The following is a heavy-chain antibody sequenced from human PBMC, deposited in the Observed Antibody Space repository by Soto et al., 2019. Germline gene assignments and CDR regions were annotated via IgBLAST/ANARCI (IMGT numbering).Heavy chain of an antibody. Sequence: QVQLVQSGAEVKTPGASVEFSCKTSGYSFTTYYIHWVRQAPGQGLEWMGIINPKGGDARYAQKFQGRVTMTRDTSTSTVYMDLRSLTFEDTAVYFCARVVYGSGSFPTALDSWGQGTLVTVSS. CDR3: ARVVYGSGSFPTALDS. D-gene: IGHD3-10*01. CDR2: INPKGGDA. CDR1: GYSFTTYY. V-gene: IGHV1-46*01. J-gene: IGHJ4*02.